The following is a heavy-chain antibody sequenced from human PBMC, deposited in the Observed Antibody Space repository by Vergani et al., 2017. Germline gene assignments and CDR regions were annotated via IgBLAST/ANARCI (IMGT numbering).Heavy chain of an antibody. Sequence: QLQLQESGSGLVKPSQTLSLTCAVSGGSISSGGYSWSWIRQPPGKGLEWIGYIYHSGSTYYNPSLKSRVTISVDRSKNQFSLKLSSVTAADTAVYYFARLRYDSSGYYYGNYFDYWGQGTLVTVSS. CDR1: GGSISSGGYS. D-gene: IGHD3-22*01. V-gene: IGHV4-30-2*01. CDR2: IYHSGST. J-gene: IGHJ4*02. CDR3: ARLRYDSSGYYYGNYFDY.